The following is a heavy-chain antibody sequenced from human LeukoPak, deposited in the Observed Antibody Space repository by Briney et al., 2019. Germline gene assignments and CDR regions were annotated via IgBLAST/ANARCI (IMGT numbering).Heavy chain of an antibody. CDR1: GYTFTSHY. V-gene: IGHV1-46*01. Sequence: ASVTVSCKASGYTFTSHYMHWVRQAPGQGLEWMGLINPSGSSTLYAQKFQGRVTMTRDMSTTTDYMELSSLRSEDTAAYYCARDNSVGDIAWWFDPWGQGTLVTVSS. D-gene: IGHD3-16*02. CDR2: INPSGSST. J-gene: IGHJ5*02. CDR3: ARDNSVGDIAWWFDP.